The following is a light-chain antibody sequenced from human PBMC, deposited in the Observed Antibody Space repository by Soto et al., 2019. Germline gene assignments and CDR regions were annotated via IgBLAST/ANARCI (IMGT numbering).Light chain of an antibody. CDR1: QTVLSSSNNKTY. CDR2: WAS. J-gene: IGKJ2*01. Sequence: DIVMTQSPDSLAVSLGERATINCKSSQTVLSSSNNKTYLNWYQQKPGQPPKLLIYWASTRESGVPDRFSGSGSGTDITLTISSLQAEDVAVYYCQQYYTTPPMYTFGQGTKLEIK. CDR3: QQYYTTPPMYT. V-gene: IGKV4-1*01.